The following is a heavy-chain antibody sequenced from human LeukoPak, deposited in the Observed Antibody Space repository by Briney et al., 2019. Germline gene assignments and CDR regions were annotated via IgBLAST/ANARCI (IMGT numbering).Heavy chain of an antibody. V-gene: IGHV1-18*01. CDR3: ARDSNFVDIVAPTTPHFDY. Sequence: ASVKVSCKASGYTFTSYGISWVRQAPGQGLEWMGWISAYNGNTNYAQKLQGRVTMTTDTSTSTAYMELRSLRSDDTAVYYCARDSNFVDIVAPTTPHFDYWGQGTLVTVSS. J-gene: IGHJ4*02. D-gene: IGHD5-12*01. CDR2: ISAYNGNT. CDR1: GYTFTSYG.